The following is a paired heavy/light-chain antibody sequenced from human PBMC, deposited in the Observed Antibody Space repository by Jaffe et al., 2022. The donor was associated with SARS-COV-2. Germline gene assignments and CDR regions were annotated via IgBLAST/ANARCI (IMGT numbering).Heavy chain of an antibody. Sequence: QVQLQESGPGLVEPSQTLSLTCTVSGGSISSGTYYWSWIRQPAGKGLEWIGRINRSGSTNYNPSLMSRVAVSVDTSTNQFSLHLSSMTAADTAVYYCARGPWGSGAYPYHYYGMDVWGQGTSVTVSS. CDR1: GGSISSGTYY. D-gene: IGHD2-15*01. V-gene: IGHV4-61*02. CDR2: INRSGST. CDR3: ARGPWGSGAYPYHYYGMDV. J-gene: IGHJ6*02.
Light chain of an antibody. CDR1: QYISNF. Sequence: DIQLTQSPSFLSASVGDRVTITCRTSQYISNFLAWYQQKPGQAPKLLIYAASTLQPGVPSRFSGSGSETEFTLTISSLQPEDFATYYCQQLNTHSFTFGPGTKVDVK. J-gene: IGKJ3*01. CDR2: AAS. V-gene: IGKV1-9*01. CDR3: QQLNTHSFT.